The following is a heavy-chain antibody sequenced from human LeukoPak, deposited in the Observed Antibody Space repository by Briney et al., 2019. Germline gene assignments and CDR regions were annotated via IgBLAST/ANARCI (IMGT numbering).Heavy chain of an antibody. D-gene: IGHD6-13*01. Sequence: ASVKVSCKASGYTFTDYYMHWMRQAPGQGLEWMGWINPSSGGTNPAQKFQGRVAMTRDTSISTVYIQLKRLTSDDTAVYYCAGGSSYYFFDYWGQGVLVTVSS. V-gene: IGHV1-2*02. CDR3: AGGSSYYFFDY. CDR1: GYTFTDYY. J-gene: IGHJ4*02. CDR2: INPSSGGT.